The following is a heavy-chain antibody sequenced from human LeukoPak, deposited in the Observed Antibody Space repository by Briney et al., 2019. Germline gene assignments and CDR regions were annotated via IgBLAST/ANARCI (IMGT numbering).Heavy chain of an antibody. J-gene: IGHJ5*02. V-gene: IGHV4-34*01. Sequence: SETLSLTCAVYGESFSGYYLTWIRQPPGKGLEWIGEINRSGSTNYNPSLKSRVTISVDTSKNQFSLKLSSVTAADTAVYYCARRRYGSGSYYNLWGQGTLVTVSS. D-gene: IGHD3-10*01. CDR3: ARRRYGSGSYYNL. CDR2: INRSGST. CDR1: GESFSGYY.